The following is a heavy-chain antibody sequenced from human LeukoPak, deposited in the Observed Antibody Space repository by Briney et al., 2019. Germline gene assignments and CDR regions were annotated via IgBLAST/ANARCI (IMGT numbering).Heavy chain of an antibody. Sequence: SVKVSCKAFGGSFSSEAISWVRQAPGQGLEWMGGIIPIFGTANYAHKFQGRVTITTDESTSTAYMDVSSVRSEDRAVYYCGRKAGDCGGGSCYSSDYWGQGTLVTVSS. D-gene: IGHD2-15*01. CDR1: GGSFSSEA. J-gene: IGHJ4*02. CDR2: IIPIFGTA. V-gene: IGHV1-69*05. CDR3: GRKAGDCGGGSCYSSDY.